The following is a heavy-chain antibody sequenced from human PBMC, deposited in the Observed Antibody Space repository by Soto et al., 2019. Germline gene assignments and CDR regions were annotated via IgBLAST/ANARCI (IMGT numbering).Heavy chain of an antibody. J-gene: IGHJ6*02. V-gene: IGHV4-39*07. CDR1: GGSISSSSYY. D-gene: IGHD6-13*01. CDR2: IYYSGST. Sequence: SETLSLTCTVSGGSISSSSYYWGWIRQPPGKGLEWIGSIYYSGSTYYNPSLKSRVTISVDTSKNQFSLKLSSVTAADTAVYYCARDLDSSSWYLNYYYGMDVWGQGTTVTVSS. CDR3: ARDLDSSSWYLNYYYGMDV.